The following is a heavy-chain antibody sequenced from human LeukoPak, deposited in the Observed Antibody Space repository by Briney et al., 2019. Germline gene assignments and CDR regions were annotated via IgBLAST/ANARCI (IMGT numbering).Heavy chain of an antibody. V-gene: IGHV1-69*01. CDR1: GGTFSSYA. J-gene: IGHJ4*02. D-gene: IGHD2-15*01. CDR2: IIPIFGTA. CDR3: ARDLAAPYFDY. Sequence: GASVKDSCKASGGTFSSYAISWVRQAPGQGLEWMGGIIPIFGTANYAQKFQGRVTITADESTSTAYMELSSLRSEDTAVYYCARDLAAPYFDYWGQGTLVTVSS.